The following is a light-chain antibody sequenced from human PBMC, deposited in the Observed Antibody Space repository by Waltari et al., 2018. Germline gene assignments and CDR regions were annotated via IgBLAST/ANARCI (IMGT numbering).Light chain of an antibody. J-gene: IGKJ4*01. CDR1: QAISTW. V-gene: IGKV1-12*01. CDR3: QQTNSLLALT. CDR2: AAS. Sequence: DLQMTQSPSSVSASLGDRVTITCRASQAISTWLAWYQQKPGTVPNLLIYAASNLQSGVPSSCSGSGSGTDFTLTITSLQPEDFATYYCQQTNSLLALTFGGGTKVEMK.